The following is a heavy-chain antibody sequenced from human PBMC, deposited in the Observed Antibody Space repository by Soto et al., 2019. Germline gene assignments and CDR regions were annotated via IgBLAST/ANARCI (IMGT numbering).Heavy chain of an antibody. CDR3: ARDLFEAARRGEYAFDI. J-gene: IGHJ3*02. Sequence: GGSLRLSCAASAFTFSSYWMSWVRQAPGKGLEWVANIKQDGSEKYYVDSVKGRFTISRDNAKNSLYLQMNSLRAEDTAVYYCARDLFEAARRGEYAFDIWGQGTMVTVSS. CDR1: AFTFSSYW. D-gene: IGHD3-16*01. CDR2: IKQDGSEK. V-gene: IGHV3-7*03.